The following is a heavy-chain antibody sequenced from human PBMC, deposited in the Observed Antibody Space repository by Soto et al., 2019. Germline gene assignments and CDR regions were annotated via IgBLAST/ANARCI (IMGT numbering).Heavy chain of an antibody. D-gene: IGHD2-21*01. CDR2: ISYSGYP. V-gene: IGHV4-59*08. CDR3: ARHYSIDPFDY. CDR1: GASISNYY. Sequence: PSETLSLTCTVSGASISNYYWSWIRRPPGKELKWIGHISYSGYPDYNPSLNSRVTISADTSKNQFSLKLTSVTAADTAGYYCARHYSIDPFDYWGQGTLVTVSS. J-gene: IGHJ4*02.